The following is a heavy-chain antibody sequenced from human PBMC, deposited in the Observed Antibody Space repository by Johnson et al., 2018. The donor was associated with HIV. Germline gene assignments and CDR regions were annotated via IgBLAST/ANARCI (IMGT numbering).Heavy chain of an antibody. D-gene: IGHD4-17*01. Sequence: QVLLVESGGGVVQPGGSLRLSCAASGFTFSSYGMHWVRQAPGKGLEWVAFIRYDGSNKYYADSVKGRFTIYRDNSKNTLYLQMNSLRAEDTAVYYCAKDLRTVKSFDIWGQGTMVTVSS. V-gene: IGHV3-30*02. J-gene: IGHJ3*02. CDR2: IRYDGSNK. CDR3: AKDLRTVKSFDI. CDR1: GFTFSSYG.